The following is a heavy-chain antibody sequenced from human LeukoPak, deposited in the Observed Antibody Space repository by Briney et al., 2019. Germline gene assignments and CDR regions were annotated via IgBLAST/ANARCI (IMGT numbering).Heavy chain of an antibody. D-gene: IGHD2-21*02. CDR1: GFTFSHYS. CDR2: ISNSGDYI. J-gene: IGHJ3*01. CDR3: ARDRGDWRFLRLF. Sequence: GGSLRLSCAASGFTFSHYSMTWVRQAPGKGLEWVSSISNSGDYIYYADSVQGRFSVSRDNANNSVFLQMNNLRAEDTAVLYCARDRGDWRFLRLFWGQGTIVTVSS. V-gene: IGHV3-21*01.